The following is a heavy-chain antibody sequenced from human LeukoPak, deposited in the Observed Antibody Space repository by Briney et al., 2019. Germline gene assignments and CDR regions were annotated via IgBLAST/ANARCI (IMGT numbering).Heavy chain of an antibody. CDR2: INPNSGGT. CDR3: ARDPRELQAFDI. CDR1: GYTFTGYY. D-gene: IGHD1-7*01. J-gene: IGHJ3*02. Sequence: ASVKVSCKASGYTFTGYYMHWVRQAPGQGLEWMGWINPNSGGTNYAQKFQGRVTMTRDTSISTAYMELSRLRSDDMAVYYCARDPRELQAFDIWGQGTMVTVSS. V-gene: IGHV1-2*02.